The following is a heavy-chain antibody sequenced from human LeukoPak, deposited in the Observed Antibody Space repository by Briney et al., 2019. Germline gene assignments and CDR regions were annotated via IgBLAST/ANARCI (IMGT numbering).Heavy chain of an antibody. J-gene: IGHJ5*02. CDR3: ARPYYYDSRIDP. CDR1: GGSISSGDYY. V-gene: IGHV4-30-4*01. Sequence: SQTLSLTCSVSGGSISSGDYYWSWIRQPPGKGLEWIAYMYYSGSTYYNPSLESRVTMSADTSKNQLSLKLSSVTAADTAVYYCARPYYYDSRIDPWGQGILVTVSS. D-gene: IGHD3-22*01. CDR2: MYYSGST.